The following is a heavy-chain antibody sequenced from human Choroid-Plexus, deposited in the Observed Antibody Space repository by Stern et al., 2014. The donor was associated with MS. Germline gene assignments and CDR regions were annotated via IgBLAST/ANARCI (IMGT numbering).Heavy chain of an antibody. Sequence: VQLVESGGGVVQPGRPLRLSCVASGFTFGSCAMHWVRQAPGKGLEWVGGVSHDGSYKYYADSVKGRFTISRDNSQNTLYMQMSSLRPEDTAVYYCAKDRQYLTYFFDHWGQGSLVTFSS. CDR2: VSHDGSYK. CDR1: GFTFGSCA. D-gene: IGHD2/OR15-2a*01. J-gene: IGHJ5*02. CDR3: AKDRQYLTYFFDH. V-gene: IGHV3-30*18.